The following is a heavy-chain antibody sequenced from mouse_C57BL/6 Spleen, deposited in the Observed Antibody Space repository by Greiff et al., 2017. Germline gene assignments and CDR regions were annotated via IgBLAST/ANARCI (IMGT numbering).Heavy chain of an antibody. D-gene: IGHD3-3*01. CDR1: GFTFSDYY. CDR3: ARDVGGGHYFDY. CDR2: INYDGSSA. V-gene: IGHV5-16*01. Sequence: EVMLVESEGGLVQPGSSMKLSCTASGFTFSDYYMAWVRQVPGKGLEWVANINYDGSSAYYLDSLKSRFIISRDNAKNILYLQMSSLKSEDTATYYCARDVGGGHYFDYWGQGTTLTVSS. J-gene: IGHJ2*01.